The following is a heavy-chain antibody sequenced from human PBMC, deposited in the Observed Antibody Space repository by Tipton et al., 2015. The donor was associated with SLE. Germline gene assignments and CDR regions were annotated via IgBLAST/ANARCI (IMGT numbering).Heavy chain of an antibody. Sequence: TLSLTCTVSGGSISSHYWSWIRQPPGKGLEWIGYINYSGSTNYNPSLKSRVTISVDTSKNQFSLKLSSVTAADTAVYYCARGRSSSWYGTAYSYYYGMDVWGQGTTVTVSS. CDR3: ARGRSSSWYGTAYSYYYGMDV. CDR2: INYSGST. V-gene: IGHV4-59*11. D-gene: IGHD6-13*01. CDR1: GGSISSHY. J-gene: IGHJ6*02.